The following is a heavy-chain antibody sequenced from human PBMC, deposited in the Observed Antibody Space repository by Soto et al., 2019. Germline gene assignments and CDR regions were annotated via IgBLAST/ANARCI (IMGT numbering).Heavy chain of an antibody. CDR1: GFTFNSYA. CDR3: GRPGLTVPGTGYFVH. D-gene: IGHD6-19*01. V-gene: IGHV3-23*05. J-gene: IGHJ4*02. Sequence: EVQLLESGGAFVQPGGSLRLSCAASGFTFNSYAMSWVRQAPGKGLEWVSAIGSDGTAIQYADSVKGRFTISKDNSNDKLYLQMNSMRAEDTAVYYCGRPGLTVPGTGYFVHWGQGALGTVSS. CDR2: IGSDGTAI.